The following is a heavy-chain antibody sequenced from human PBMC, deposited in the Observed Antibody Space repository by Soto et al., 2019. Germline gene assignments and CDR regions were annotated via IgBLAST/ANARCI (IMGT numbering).Heavy chain of an antibody. D-gene: IGHD6-19*01. Sequence: QVQLQQWGAGLLKPSETLSLTCAVYGGSFSGYYWSWIRQPPGKGLEWIGEINHSGSTNYNPSLKRPATKSVDTSTQFSLKLSSVTAADTAVYYCARPTRQWLGLRYYYGMDVWGQGTTVTVSS. CDR2: INHSGST. CDR3: ARPTRQWLGLRYYYGMDV. V-gene: IGHV4-34*01. J-gene: IGHJ6*02. CDR1: GGSFSGYY.